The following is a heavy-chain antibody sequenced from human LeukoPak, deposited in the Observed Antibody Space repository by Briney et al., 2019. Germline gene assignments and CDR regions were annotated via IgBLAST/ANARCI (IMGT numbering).Heavy chain of an antibody. J-gene: IGHJ4*02. V-gene: IGHV3-30*01. D-gene: IGHD6-19*01. CDR1: GFTFSSYA. CDR2: ISYDGSNK. Sequence: GGSLRLSCAASGFTFSSYAMHWVRQAPGKGLEWVAVISYDGSNKYYADSVKGRFTISRDNSKNTLYLQKNSLGAEDTAVYYCARALSSGWYPRVRALDYWGQGTLVTVSS. CDR3: ARALSSGWYPRVRALDY.